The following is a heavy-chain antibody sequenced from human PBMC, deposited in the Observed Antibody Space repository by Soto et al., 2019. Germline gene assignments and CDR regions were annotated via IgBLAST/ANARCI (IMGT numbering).Heavy chain of an antibody. Sequence: QVQLQESGPGLVKPSQTLSLTCTVSGGSISSGGYYWSWIRQHPGKGLEWIGYIYYSGSTYYNPSLKSRVTISVDTSKNQFSLKLSSVTAADTAVYYCARDRIWYGDYADAFDIWGQGTMVTVSS. CDR2: IYYSGST. CDR1: GGSISSGGYY. J-gene: IGHJ3*02. D-gene: IGHD4-17*01. V-gene: IGHV4-31*03. CDR3: ARDRIWYGDYADAFDI.